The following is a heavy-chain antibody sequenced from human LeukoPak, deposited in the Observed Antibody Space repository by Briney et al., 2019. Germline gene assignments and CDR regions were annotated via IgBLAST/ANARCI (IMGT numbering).Heavy chain of an antibody. CDR1: GYSIISGYY. V-gene: IGHV4-38-2*02. J-gene: IGHJ4*02. CDR3: AREWNGNYFDY. Sequence: SETLSLTCAVSGYSIISGYYWGWIRQPPGKGLDWIGSIYHSGSTYYNPSLKSRVTISVDTSKNQFSLKLSSVTAADTAVYYCAREWNGNYFDYWGQGTLVTVS. D-gene: IGHD1-1*01. CDR2: IYHSGST.